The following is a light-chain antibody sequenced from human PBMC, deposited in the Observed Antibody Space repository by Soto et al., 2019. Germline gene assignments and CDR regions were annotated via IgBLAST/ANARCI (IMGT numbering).Light chain of an antibody. CDR1: QSVVSY. Sequence: EIVWTHSPATLSLSPWERATLSCMSIQSVVSYLAWYQQKPGQAPRLLIYGASSRATGIPDRFSGSGSGTDFTLTISRLEPEDFAVYYCQQYGSSGTFGQGTKVDIK. CDR2: GAS. V-gene: IGKV3-20*01. J-gene: IGKJ1*01. CDR3: QQYGSSGT.